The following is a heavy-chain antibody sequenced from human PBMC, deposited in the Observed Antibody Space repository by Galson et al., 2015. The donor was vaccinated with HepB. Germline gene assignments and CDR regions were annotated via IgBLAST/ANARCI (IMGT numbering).Heavy chain of an antibody. CDR3: VRLLYYGSGSYHFDY. D-gene: IGHD3-10*01. J-gene: IGHJ4*02. V-gene: IGHV1-18*01. CDR1: GYTFTNFG. Sequence: SVKVSCKASGYTFTNFGISWVRQAPGQGFEWMGWINPSNDNTKYVQKLQGRVTMTTDTSTSTAYMEMRSLRSYDTAVYYCVRLLYYGSGSYHFDYWGQGTLVTVSS. CDR2: INPSNDNT.